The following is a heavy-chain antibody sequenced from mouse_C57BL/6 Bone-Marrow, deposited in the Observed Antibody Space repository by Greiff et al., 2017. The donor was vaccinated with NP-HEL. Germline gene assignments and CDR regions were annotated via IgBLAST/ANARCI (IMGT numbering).Heavy chain of an antibody. D-gene: IGHD1-1*01. J-gene: IGHJ1*03. V-gene: IGHV1-76*01. CDR3: ARSGLLLRGRYFDV. CDR2: IYPGSGNT. CDR1: GYTFTDYY. Sequence: VMLVESGAELVRPGASVKLSCKASGYTFTDYYINWVKQRPGQGLEWIARIYPGSGNTYYNEKFKGKATLTAEKSSSTAYMQLSSLTSEDSAVYFCARSGLLLRGRYFDVWGTGTTVTVSS.